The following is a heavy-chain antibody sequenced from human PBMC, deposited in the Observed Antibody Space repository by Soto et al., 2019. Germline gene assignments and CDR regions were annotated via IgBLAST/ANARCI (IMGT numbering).Heavy chain of an antibody. CDR1: GCTFSSYA. Sequence: PGGALRLSCAESGCTFSSYAMSWVRQAPGKGLEWVSAIGSSSSYIYYADSVKGRFTISRDNAKNSLYLQMNSLRAEDTAVYYCARDPGPDYDFWSGSPPWGQGTMVTVSS. CDR3: ARDPGPDYDFWSGSPP. V-gene: IGHV3-21*01. D-gene: IGHD3-3*01. CDR2: IGSSSSYI. J-gene: IGHJ3*01.